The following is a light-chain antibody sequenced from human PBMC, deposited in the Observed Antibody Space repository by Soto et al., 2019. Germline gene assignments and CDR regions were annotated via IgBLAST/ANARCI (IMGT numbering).Light chain of an antibody. CDR3: QQYGSSPPIT. J-gene: IGKJ5*01. CDR2: GAS. CDR1: QSVSSSY. Sequence: EIVLTQSPGTLSLSQGERATLSCRASQSVSSSYLAWYQQKPGQAPRLLIYGASSRATGIPDRFSGSGSGTDFTLTISRLEPEDFAVYYCQQYGSSPPITFGQGTRPEVK. V-gene: IGKV3-20*01.